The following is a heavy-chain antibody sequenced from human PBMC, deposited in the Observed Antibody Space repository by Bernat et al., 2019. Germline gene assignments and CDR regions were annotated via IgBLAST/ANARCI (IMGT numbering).Heavy chain of an antibody. CDR3: AARTTGTTWTTDY. J-gene: IGHJ4*02. V-gene: IGHV3-30-3*01. CDR2: ISYDGSNK. CDR1: GFTFSSYA. Sequence: QVQLVESGGGVVQPGRSLRLSCAASGFTFSSYAMHWVRQAPGKGLEGVAVISYDGSNKYYADSVKGRFTISRDNSKNTLYLQMNSLRAEDTAVYCCAARTTGTTWTTDYWGQGTLVTVSS. D-gene: IGHD1-1*01.